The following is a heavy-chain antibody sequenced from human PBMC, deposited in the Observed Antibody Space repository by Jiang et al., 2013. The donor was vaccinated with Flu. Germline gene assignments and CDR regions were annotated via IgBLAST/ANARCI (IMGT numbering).Heavy chain of an antibody. V-gene: IGHV3-23*01. CDR2: ISGSGGST. CDR3: AKADGDYGMDV. D-gene: IGHD4-17*01. Sequence: QLLESGGRLGTAWGSLRLSCAASGFTFSSYAMSWVRQAPGKGLEWVSAISGSGGSTYYADSVKGRFTISRDNSKNTLYLQMNSLRAEDTAVYYCAKADGDYGMDVWGQGTTVTVSS. J-gene: IGHJ6*02. CDR1: GFTFSSYA.